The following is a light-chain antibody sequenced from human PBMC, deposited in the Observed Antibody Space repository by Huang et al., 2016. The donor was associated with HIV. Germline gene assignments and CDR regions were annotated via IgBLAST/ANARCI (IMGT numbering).Light chain of an antibody. Sequence: EIVMTQSPATLSVSPGERATLSCRASQSVSSNLDWYQQKPGQAPRLIIYGASTRATGIPGRFSGSGSGTEFSLTISSLQSEDFAVYYCQQYNNWPPMYTFGQGTKLEIK. CDR3: QQYNNWPPMYT. J-gene: IGKJ2*01. CDR1: QSVSSN. CDR2: GAS. V-gene: IGKV3-15*01.